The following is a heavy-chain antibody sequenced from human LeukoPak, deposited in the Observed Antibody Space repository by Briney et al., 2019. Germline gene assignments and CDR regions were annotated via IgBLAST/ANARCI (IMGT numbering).Heavy chain of an antibody. CDR2: IYYSGNT. D-gene: IGHD2-15*01. Sequence: PSETLSLTCTVSGVSISSSSYYWGWIRQPPGKGLEWIGSIYYSGNTLYNPSLTSRVTISVDASKNQLSLRLNSVTAADTAVYNCARQLEAYSYPFDIWGQGTKVTVSS. CDR1: GVSISSSSYY. J-gene: IGHJ3*02. CDR3: ARQLEAYSYPFDI. V-gene: IGHV4-39*01.